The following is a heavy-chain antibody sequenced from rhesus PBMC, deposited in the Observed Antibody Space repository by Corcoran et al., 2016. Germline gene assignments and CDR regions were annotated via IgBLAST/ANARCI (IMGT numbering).Heavy chain of an antibody. Sequence: QVQLQESGPRLVKPLETLSLTCAVSGGSISSYYWNWIRQSPEKGLEWIGYIDGTFFTTNSNPSVRSRATLSVDTAKPQFSLKLSSVPAADTAVYYCARGGAAAVYNRFDVWGAGVLVTVSS. J-gene: IGHJ5-1*01. CDR3: ARGGAAAVYNRFDV. V-gene: IGHV4S11*01. D-gene: IGHD6-25*01. CDR2: IDGTFFTT. CDR1: GGSISSYY.